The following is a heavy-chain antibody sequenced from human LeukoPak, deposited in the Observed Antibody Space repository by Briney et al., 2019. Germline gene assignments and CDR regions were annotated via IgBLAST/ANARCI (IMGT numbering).Heavy chain of an antibody. CDR2: MNPNSGNT. CDR3: AREGMDY. D-gene: IGHD6-13*01. Sequence: GPPVKFSGKASGYTFTSYDINWVRQATGQGLEWMGFMNPNSGNTGYAQKFRGRVTIVVNTSISSAYMELSSLRSEDTAVYYCAREGMDYWGQGTLVTVSS. V-gene: IGHV1-8*03. J-gene: IGHJ4*02. CDR1: GYTFTSYD.